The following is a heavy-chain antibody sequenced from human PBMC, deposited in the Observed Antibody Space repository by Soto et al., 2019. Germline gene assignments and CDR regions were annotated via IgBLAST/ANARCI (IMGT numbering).Heavy chain of an antibody. CDR2: IIPIFGTA. CDR3: ARDLGRDGYNYPFDY. J-gene: IGHJ4*02. Sequence: ASVKVSCKASGGTFSSYAISWVRQAPGQGLEWMGGIIPIFGTANYAQKFQGRVTITADESTSTAYMELSSLRSEDTAVYYCARDLGRDGYNYPFDYWGQGTLVTVSS. V-gene: IGHV1-69*13. D-gene: IGHD5-12*01. CDR1: GGTFSSYA.